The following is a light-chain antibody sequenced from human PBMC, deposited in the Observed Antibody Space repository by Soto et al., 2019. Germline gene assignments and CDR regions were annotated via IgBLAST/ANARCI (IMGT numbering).Light chain of an antibody. CDR2: LGS. V-gene: IGKV2-28*01. CDR1: QRLLHSNGNTF. CDR3: MQALETPYT. Sequence: EIVMTQSPPSLTVTPGEPASISCRSSQRLLHSNGNTFLDWYLQKPGQSPQLLIYLGSNRASGVPDRVSGSEAGTDFTLKISRVEAEDAGVYYCMQALETPYTFGQGIKLEIK. J-gene: IGKJ2*01.